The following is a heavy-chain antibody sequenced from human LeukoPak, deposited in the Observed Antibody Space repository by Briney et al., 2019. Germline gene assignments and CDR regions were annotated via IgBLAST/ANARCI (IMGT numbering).Heavy chain of an antibody. V-gene: IGHV4-34*01. J-gene: IGHJ6*03. D-gene: IGHD3-16*01. Sequence: SDPLSHLCSVCGRHYYAYYRLWLRQPPGKGLEEIGEITYRGSTKYNPSLKSRVTISIATSKNQFSLRLSSVTAADTAVYDCAQWGNNIDVWGKRTAVTVSS. CDR2: ITYRGST. CDR1: GRHYYAYY. CDR3: AQWGNNIDV.